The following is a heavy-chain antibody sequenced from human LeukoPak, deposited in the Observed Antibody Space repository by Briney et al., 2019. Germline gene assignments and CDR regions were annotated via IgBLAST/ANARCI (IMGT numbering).Heavy chain of an antibody. CDR2: INPNSGGT. CDR3: ARVSDYYDSSGYSH. CDR1: GYTFTGYY. Sequence: ASVKVSCKASGYTFTGYYMHWVRQAPGQGLEWMGWINPNSGGTNYAQKFQGRVTMTRDTSISTAYMELSRLRSEDTAVYYCARVSDYYDSSGYSHWGQGTLVTVSS. V-gene: IGHV1-2*02. D-gene: IGHD3-22*01. J-gene: IGHJ4*02.